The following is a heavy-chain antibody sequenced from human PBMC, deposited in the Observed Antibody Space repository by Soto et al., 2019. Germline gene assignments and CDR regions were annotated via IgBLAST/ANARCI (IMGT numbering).Heavy chain of an antibody. Sequence: PSETLSLTCAVYGGSFRCYYWSWIRQPPGKGLEWIGEINHSGSTNYNPSLKSRVTISVDTSKNQFSLKLSSVTAADTAVYYCARGTSHWVAVAGSTPHYLYYFDYWGQGTLVTVSS. V-gene: IGHV4-34*01. CDR1: GGSFRCYY. D-gene: IGHD6-19*01. J-gene: IGHJ4*02. CDR3: ARGTSHWVAVAGSTPHYLYYFDY. CDR2: INHSGST.